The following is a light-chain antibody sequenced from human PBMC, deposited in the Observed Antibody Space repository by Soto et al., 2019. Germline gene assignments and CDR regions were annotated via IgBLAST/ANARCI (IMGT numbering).Light chain of an antibody. J-gene: IGKJ4*01. Sequence: EIVLTQCPGTLSLSPGERATLSCRAIQSVSSSYLAWYQQKPGQAPRLLIYDASSRATGIPDRFSGSGSGTDFTLTISRMEPEDLAVYYCQQYGSSPLTFGGGTKVDIK. V-gene: IGKV3-20*01. CDR1: QSVSSSY. CDR3: QQYGSSPLT. CDR2: DAS.